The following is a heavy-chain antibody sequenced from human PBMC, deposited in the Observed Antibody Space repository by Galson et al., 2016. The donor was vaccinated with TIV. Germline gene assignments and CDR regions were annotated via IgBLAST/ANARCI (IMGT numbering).Heavy chain of an antibody. CDR1: SYFIRDGYF. D-gene: IGHD1-26*01. V-gene: IGHV4-38-2*01. CDR2: IFHSGTT. J-gene: IGHJ4*02. CDR3: ARLDVVSYPGDFDY. Sequence: ETLSLTCAVSSYFIRDGYFWGWIRQPPGKGLEWIGSIFHSGTTYYSPSLTSRVTISVDTSKNQFSLNLRSVTAAGTAVYYCARLDVVSYPGDFDYWGQGILVTVSS.